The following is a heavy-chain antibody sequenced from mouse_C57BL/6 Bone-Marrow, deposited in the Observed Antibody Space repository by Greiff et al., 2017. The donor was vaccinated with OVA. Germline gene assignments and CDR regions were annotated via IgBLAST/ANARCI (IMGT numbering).Heavy chain of an antibody. CDR1: GFSLTSYG. Sequence: VQLQQSGPGLVQPSQSLSITCTVSGFSLTSYGVHWVRQSPGKGLEWLGVIWSGGSTDYNAAFISRLSISKDNSKSQVFFKMNSLQADDTAIYYCARLWLRRGCAYWGQGTLVTVSA. CDR3: ARLWLRRGCAY. J-gene: IGHJ3*01. D-gene: IGHD2-2*01. V-gene: IGHV2-2*01. CDR2: IWSGGST.